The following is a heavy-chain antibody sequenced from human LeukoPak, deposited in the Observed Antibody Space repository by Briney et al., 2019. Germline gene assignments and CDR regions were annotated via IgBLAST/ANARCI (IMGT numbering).Heavy chain of an antibody. Sequence: SETLSLTCTVSGGSISSYYWSWIRQPAGKGLEWIGRVYTSGSTNYNPSLKSRVTISVDTSKNQFSLKLSSVTAADTAVYYCARPNGYYGSDAFDIWGQGSLVTVSS. CDR2: VYTSGST. CDR3: ARPNGYYGSDAFDI. J-gene: IGHJ3*02. CDR1: GGSISSYY. V-gene: IGHV4-4*07. D-gene: IGHD3-22*01.